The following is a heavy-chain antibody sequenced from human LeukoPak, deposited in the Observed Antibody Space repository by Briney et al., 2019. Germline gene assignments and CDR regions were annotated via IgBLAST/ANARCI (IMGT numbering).Heavy chain of an antibody. Sequence: PGGSLRLSCAASGFTFSSYSMNWVRQAPGKGLEWVSSISSSSSSYIYYADSVKGRFTISRDNAKNSLYLQMNSLRAEDTAVYYCARDAAPISGSYHHDYWGQGTLVTVSS. D-gene: IGHD1-26*01. CDR3: ARDAAPISGSYHHDY. CDR1: GFTFSSYS. V-gene: IGHV3-21*01. J-gene: IGHJ4*02. CDR2: ISSSSSSYI.